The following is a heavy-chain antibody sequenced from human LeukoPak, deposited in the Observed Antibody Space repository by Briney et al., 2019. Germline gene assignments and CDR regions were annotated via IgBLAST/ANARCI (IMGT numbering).Heavy chain of an antibody. CDR3: ARQTGSGLFILP. J-gene: IGHJ4*02. D-gene: IGHD3/OR15-3a*01. V-gene: IGHV4-39*07. Sequence: SETLSLTCTVSGGSISSSSYYRGWVRQPPGKGLERIGSIYYSGSTYYNPSLKSRVTISVDTSKNQFSLKLTSVTAADTAVYYCARQTGSGLFILPGGQGTLVTVSS. CDR2: IYYSGST. CDR1: GGSISSSSYY.